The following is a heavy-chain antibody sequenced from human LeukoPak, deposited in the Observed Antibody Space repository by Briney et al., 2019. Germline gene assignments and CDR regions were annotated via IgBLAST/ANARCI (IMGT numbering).Heavy chain of an antibody. CDR2: ISWNGGDI. D-gene: IGHD5-12*01. J-gene: IGHJ6*03. Sequence: GGSLRLSCAAAGFAFDDYAMHWVRQAPGKGLEWVSGISWNGGDIDYADSVKGRFIISRDNTKNSLYLQMNSLRAEDTAVYYCAKDTVKVTTIRRVPHYMDVWGKGTTVTISS. V-gene: IGHV3-9*01. CDR3: AKDTVKVTTIRRVPHYMDV. CDR1: GFAFDDYA.